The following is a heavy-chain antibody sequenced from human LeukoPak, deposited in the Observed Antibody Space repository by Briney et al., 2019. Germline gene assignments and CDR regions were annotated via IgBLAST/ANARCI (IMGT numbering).Heavy chain of an antibody. CDR2: VRNKPNGYTT. CDR3: TRVRHGDYFDY. V-gene: IGHV3-72*01. D-gene: IGHD4-17*01. CDR1: GFSISDHY. Sequence: GGSLRLSYAASGFSISDHYMDWVRQAPGKGLEWVGRVRNKPNGYTTDYGTSVKGRFTISRDDSKNSLYLQMNSLTGEDTAVYYCTRVRHGDYFDYWGQGALVSVSS. J-gene: IGHJ4*02.